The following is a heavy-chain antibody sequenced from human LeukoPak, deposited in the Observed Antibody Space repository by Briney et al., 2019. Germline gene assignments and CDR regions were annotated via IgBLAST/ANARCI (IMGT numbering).Heavy chain of an antibody. D-gene: IGHD6-19*01. CDR2: MNPNSGNT. CDR3: ARGGTRAVAKAYYFYY. V-gene: IGHV1-8*01. J-gene: IGHJ4*02. CDR1: GYTFTSYD. Sequence: DSLTLSCTASGYTFTSYDINWIRQAIGQGIEWMGWMNPNSGNTGYAQKFQGRVTITSNTSISSDYLELSSLRSEDTAVYYCARGGTRAVAKAYYFYYWGQGTLVTVSS.